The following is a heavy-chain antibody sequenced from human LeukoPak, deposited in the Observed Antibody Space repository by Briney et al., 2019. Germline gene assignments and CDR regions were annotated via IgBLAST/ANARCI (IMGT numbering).Heavy chain of an antibody. D-gene: IGHD6-19*01. V-gene: IGHV1-8*03. CDR1: GGTFTSYD. CDR2: MNPKSGDT. J-gene: IGHJ5*02. Sequence: ASVKVSCKASGGTFTSYDINWVRQATGQGLEWVGWMNPKSGDTGYAQKFQGRVTITRNTSISTAYMELSSLRSEDTAVYYCAKGRHSSGWPNWFDPWGQGTLVTVSS. CDR3: AKGRHSSGWPNWFDP.